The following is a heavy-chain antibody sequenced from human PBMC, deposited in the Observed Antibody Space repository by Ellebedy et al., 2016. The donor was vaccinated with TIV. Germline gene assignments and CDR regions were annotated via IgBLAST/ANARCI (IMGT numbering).Heavy chain of an antibody. J-gene: IGHJ4*02. Sequence: PGGSLRLSCAASGFTVSSFYVSWVRQAPGKGLEWVSAIFSGGNTFYADSVKGRFTISRDNSKNTLYLQMNSRRAEDTAVYYCARDLQHGYDPPYWGQGTLVTVSS. CDR1: GFTVSSFY. V-gene: IGHV3-66*01. CDR2: IFSGGNT. CDR3: ARDLQHGYDPPY. D-gene: IGHD5-12*01.